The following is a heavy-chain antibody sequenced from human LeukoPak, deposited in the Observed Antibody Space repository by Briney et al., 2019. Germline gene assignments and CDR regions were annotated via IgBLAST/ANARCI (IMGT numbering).Heavy chain of an antibody. CDR2: LSGTGDRT. CDR1: GFTFSIYA. D-gene: IGHD3-9*01. V-gene: IGHV3-23*01. J-gene: IGHJ4*02. CDR3: AKVLSLRHFDWVLYIDH. Sequence: GGSLRLSCAASGFTFSIYAMSWVRQAPGKGLEWVSSLSGTGDRTYYADSVKGGFTISRENSKKTLYLQMNRLRDEDTAVYYCAKVLSLRHFDWVLYIDHWGQGTLVTVSS.